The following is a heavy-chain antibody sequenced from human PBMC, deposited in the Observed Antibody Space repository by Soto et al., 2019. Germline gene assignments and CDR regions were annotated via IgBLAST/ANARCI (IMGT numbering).Heavy chain of an antibody. CDR2: IYSGGYT. CDR3: AARGGGGGY. J-gene: IGHJ4*02. D-gene: IGHD3-10*01. V-gene: IGHV3-53*01. CDR1: GFTVSNNY. Sequence: EVQLVESGGGLIQPGGSLRLSCAVSGFTVSNNYMSWVRQAPGKGLEGVSVIYSGGYTAYGDSVKGRFTISRDNSKNTLYLKITGLGAADLALYYCAARGGGGGYWGQGTLVTVSS.